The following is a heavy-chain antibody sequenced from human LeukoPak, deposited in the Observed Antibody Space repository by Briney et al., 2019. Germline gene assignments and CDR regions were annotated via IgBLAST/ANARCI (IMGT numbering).Heavy chain of an antibody. CDR1: GFTFSSYA. Sequence: GGSLRLSCAASGFTFSSYAMHWVRRAPGKGLEWVAVISYDGSNKYYADSVKGRFTISRDNSKNTLYLQMNSLRAEDTAVYYCARGRRYCSSTSCSPHYYMDVWGKGTTVTVSS. V-gene: IGHV3-30*01. D-gene: IGHD2-2*01. J-gene: IGHJ6*03. CDR2: ISYDGSNK. CDR3: ARGRRYCSSTSCSPHYYMDV.